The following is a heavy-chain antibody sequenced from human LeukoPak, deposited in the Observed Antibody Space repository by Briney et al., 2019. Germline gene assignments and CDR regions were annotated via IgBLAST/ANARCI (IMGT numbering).Heavy chain of an antibody. V-gene: IGHV3-7*01. D-gene: IGHD2/OR15-2a*01. J-gene: IGHJ4*02. CDR1: GFTFSSYW. CDR2: IKQDGSEK. CDR3: ARDEALFSTDGPAYYFDY. Sequence: GGSLRLSCAASGFTFSSYWMSWVRQAPGKRLEWVANIKQDGSEKYYVDSVKGRFTISRDNAKNSLYLQMNSLRAEDTAVYYCARDEALFSTDGPAYYFDYWGQGTLVTVSS.